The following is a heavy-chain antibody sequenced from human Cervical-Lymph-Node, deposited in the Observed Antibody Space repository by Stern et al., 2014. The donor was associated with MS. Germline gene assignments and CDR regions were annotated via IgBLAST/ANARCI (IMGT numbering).Heavy chain of an antibody. Sequence: VQLVQSGAELIRPGESLKISCKGSGFKFSIYWIAWVRQMPGKGLEWMGIIYPGDSETRYSPSFQGQVTMSADKSTSTAYLQWSSLKASDTAMYFCARQTTAWASDVWGQGTLVTVSS. V-gene: IGHV5-51*01. CDR2: IYPGDSET. CDR3: ARQTTAWASDV. CDR1: GFKFSIYW. J-gene: IGHJ4*02. D-gene: IGHD1-14*01.